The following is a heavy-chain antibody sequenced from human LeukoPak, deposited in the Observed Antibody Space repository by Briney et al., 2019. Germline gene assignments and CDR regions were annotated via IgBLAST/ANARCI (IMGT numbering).Heavy chain of an antibody. Sequence: SETLSLTCTVSGGSISTISSSTYYWGWIRQAPGKGLEWIGSLFYGENSHYNPSLKSRATLSVDTSNNQFSLRLTSVTAADAAVYFCARQLPTAAADTRGYFDYWGQGTVVTVSS. D-gene: IGHD6-25*01. CDR3: ARQLPTAAADTRGYFDY. V-gene: IGHV4-39*01. CDR1: GGSISTISSSTYY. CDR2: LFYGENS. J-gene: IGHJ4*02.